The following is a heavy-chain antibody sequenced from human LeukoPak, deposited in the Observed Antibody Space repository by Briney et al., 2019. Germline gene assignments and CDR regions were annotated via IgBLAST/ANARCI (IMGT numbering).Heavy chain of an antibody. D-gene: IGHD5-18*01. CDR2: ISGSGGST. Sequence: GGSLRLSCAASGFTFSSYAMSWVRQAPGKGLEWVSAISGSGGSTYYADSVKGRFTISRDNSKNTLYLQMNGLRAEDTAVYYCAKKTTAMVLGYWGQGTLVTVSS. V-gene: IGHV3-23*01. CDR3: AKKTTAMVLGY. J-gene: IGHJ4*02. CDR1: GFTFSSYA.